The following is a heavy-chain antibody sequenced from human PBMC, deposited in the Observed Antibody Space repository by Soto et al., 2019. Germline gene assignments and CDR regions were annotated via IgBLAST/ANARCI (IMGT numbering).Heavy chain of an antibody. CDR1: GYSFTSYS. D-gene: IGHD3-3*01. V-gene: IGHV5-51*01. Sequence: GESLKISCKGSGYSFTSYSIGWVRQMPGKGLEWMGIIYPGDSNTRYSPSLQGQVTISVDKSISTAYLQWSSLKATDTAMYYCARHAYDFWSGHPNPRYYYGMDVWGQGTTVTVS. J-gene: IGHJ6*02. CDR2: IYPGDSNT. CDR3: ARHAYDFWSGHPNPRYYYGMDV.